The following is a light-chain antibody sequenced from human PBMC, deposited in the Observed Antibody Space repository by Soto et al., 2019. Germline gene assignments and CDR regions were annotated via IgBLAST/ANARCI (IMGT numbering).Light chain of an antibody. J-gene: IGKJ1*01. Sequence: DIQMTQSPSSLSASVGDRFTITCRASQSISSYLNWYQQKPGKAPNLLIYAASILQSGVPSRFSGSGSGTEFTLTISSLQPDDFATYYCQHYNSYSEAFGQGTKVDIK. CDR2: AAS. CDR1: QSISSY. V-gene: IGKV1-39*01. CDR3: QHYNSYSEA.